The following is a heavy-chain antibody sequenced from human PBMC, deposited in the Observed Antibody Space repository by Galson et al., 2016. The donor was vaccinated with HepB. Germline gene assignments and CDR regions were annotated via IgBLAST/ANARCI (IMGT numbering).Heavy chain of an antibody. CDR3: AKARPITMIVVLGEADFDY. D-gene: IGHD3-22*01. V-gene: IGHV3-23*01. CDR1: GFTFSYYA. CDR2: ISGSGGST. Sequence: LRLSCAASGFTFSYYAMSWVRQAPGKGLEWVSAISGSGGSTYYADSVKDRFTISRDNSKNALYLQMNSLRAEDTAVYYCAKARPITMIVVLGEADFDYWGQGTLVTVSS. J-gene: IGHJ4*02.